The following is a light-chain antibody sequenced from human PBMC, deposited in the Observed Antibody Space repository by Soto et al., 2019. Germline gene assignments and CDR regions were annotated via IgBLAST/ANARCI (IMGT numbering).Light chain of an antibody. Sequence: EIVMTQSPATLSVSPGERATLSCRASQSVSSNLAWYQQKPGQAPRLLIYGASTRATGIPARFSGSGSGTAVSLPISSRQSEDFAVYYCQQYNNWRPWTFGQGTKVEIK. CDR1: QSVSSN. V-gene: IGKV3-15*01. CDR2: GAS. CDR3: QQYNNWRPWT. J-gene: IGKJ1*01.